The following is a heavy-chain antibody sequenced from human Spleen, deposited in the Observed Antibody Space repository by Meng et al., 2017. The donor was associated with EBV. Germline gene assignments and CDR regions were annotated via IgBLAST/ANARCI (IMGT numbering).Heavy chain of an antibody. CDR3: TKVPVVTVTTSKVVTPDPYFDH. J-gene: IGHJ4*02. D-gene: IGHD4-23*01. Sequence: QVQLVQSGADVKKPGASVKVSCKSSGYTFTRFYKHWVRQAPGQGLEWMGIINPSSGSIRYAEKFQGRVSVTWDTSTSTVYMELSSLRSEDTAVYYCTKVPVVTVTTSKVVTPDPYFDHWGQGTRVTVAS. CDR2: INPSSGSI. CDR1: GYTFTRFY. V-gene: IGHV1-46*01.